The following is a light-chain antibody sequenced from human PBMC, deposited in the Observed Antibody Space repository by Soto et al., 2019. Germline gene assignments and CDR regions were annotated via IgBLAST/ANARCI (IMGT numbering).Light chain of an antibody. V-gene: IGLV2-14*01. CDR1: SSDVGAYNY. Sequence: QSALTQPASVSGSPGQSITISCTGTSSDVGAYNYVSWYQQHPGKAPKLMINDVSNRPSGVSNRFSGSKSGNTASLTISGLQAEDGADYYCTSDISSSTWVFGGGTKLTV. J-gene: IGLJ3*02. CDR2: DVS. CDR3: TSDISSSTWV.